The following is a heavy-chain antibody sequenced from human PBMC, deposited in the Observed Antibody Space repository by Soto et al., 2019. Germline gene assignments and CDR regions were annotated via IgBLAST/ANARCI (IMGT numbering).Heavy chain of an antibody. D-gene: IGHD5-12*01. J-gene: IGHJ5*02. CDR3: ARAISGYVT. CDR2: INTGNGNT. V-gene: IGHV1-3*04. Sequence: QVQVVQSGAEVKKPGASVKVSCKASGITYTTYAIHWVRQAPGQGLEWMGWINTGNGNTRYSQRFQGRVTLTTDTSARTAYMDLSSLTSEDTAVYYFARAISGYVTWGQGTLITVSS. CDR1: GITYTTYA.